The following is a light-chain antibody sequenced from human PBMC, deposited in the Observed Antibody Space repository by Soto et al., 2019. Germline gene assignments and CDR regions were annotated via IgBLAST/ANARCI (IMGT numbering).Light chain of an antibody. CDR2: GAS. CDR1: QSVSRTY. J-gene: IGKJ2*01. V-gene: IGKV3-20*01. Sequence: EIVLTQSPGTLSLSPGERATLPCRASQSVSRTYLAWYQQKPGQAPRLLIYGASNRATGIPDRFSGSGSGTDFTLTITRLEPEDFAVYYCQQYGTSPYTFGQGTKLDIK. CDR3: QQYGTSPYT.